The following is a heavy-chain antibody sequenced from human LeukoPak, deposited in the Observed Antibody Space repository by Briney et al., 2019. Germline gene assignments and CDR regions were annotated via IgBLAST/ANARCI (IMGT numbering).Heavy chain of an antibody. V-gene: IGHV3-23*01. J-gene: IGHJ4*02. CDR2: SASSGNT. CDR3: AKKLAASLDY. Sequence: GGSLRLSCAATGFTFSSSPMTWVRQAPGKGLEWVSASASSGNTYYADSVKGRFTISRDDSKNTLYLQTNSLRAEDTAVYYCAKKLAASLDYWGQGTLVTVSS. CDR1: GFTFSSSP.